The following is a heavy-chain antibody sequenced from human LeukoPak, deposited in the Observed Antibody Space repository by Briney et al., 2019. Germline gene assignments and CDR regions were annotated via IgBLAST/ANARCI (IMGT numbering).Heavy chain of an antibody. Sequence: GGSLRLSCTTSGLNFRAYWMGWVRQAPGKGLEWVAVISYDGSNKYYADSVKGRFTISRDNSKNTLYLQMNSLRAEDTAVYYCARAPHIAAVSNYFDYWGQGTLVTVSS. CDR2: ISYDGSNK. J-gene: IGHJ4*02. CDR3: ARAPHIAAVSNYFDY. D-gene: IGHD6-13*01. CDR1: GLNFRAYW. V-gene: IGHV3-30*19.